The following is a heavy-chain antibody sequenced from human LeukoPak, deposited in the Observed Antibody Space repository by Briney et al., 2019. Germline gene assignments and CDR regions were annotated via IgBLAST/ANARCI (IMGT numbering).Heavy chain of an antibody. Sequence: PSETLSLTCTVSGGSISSYYWSWIRQPPGKGLEWIGYIYYSGSTNYNPSLKSRVTISVDTSKNQFSLKLSSVTAADTAVYYCAREVEWLDAFDIWGQGTMVTVSS. CDR2: IYYSGST. D-gene: IGHD6-19*01. CDR3: AREVEWLDAFDI. CDR1: GGSISSYY. J-gene: IGHJ3*02. V-gene: IGHV4-59*01.